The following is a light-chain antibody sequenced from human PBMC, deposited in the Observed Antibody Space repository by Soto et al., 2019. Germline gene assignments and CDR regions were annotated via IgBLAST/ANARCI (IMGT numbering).Light chain of an antibody. CDR1: QSVSIN. CDR3: TQSRA. J-gene: IGKJ3*01. CDR2: GAS. Sequence: EIVMTQSPATLSLSPGERATLSCRASQSVSINLAWYQQKPGQAPRLLIYGASTRATGIPARFSGSGSGTEFTLTISSLQSEDFAVYYCTQSRAFGPGPKVDIK. V-gene: IGKV3-15*01.